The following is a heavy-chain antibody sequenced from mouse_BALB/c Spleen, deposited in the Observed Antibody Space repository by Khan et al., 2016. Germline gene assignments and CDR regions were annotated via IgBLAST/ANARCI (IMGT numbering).Heavy chain of an antibody. CDR1: GFSLTSYG. D-gene: IGHD1-1*01. CDR3: ARDRYGSSRSFDY. CDR2: IWSGGST. Sequence: QVQLKESGPGLVAPSQSLSITCTVSGFSLTSYGVHWVRQPPGKGLEWLGVIWSGGSTNYNSALMSRLSISKDNSKSQVFLKMNSLQTDDTALYYCARDRYGSSRSFDYWGQGTTLTVSS. V-gene: IGHV2-9*02. J-gene: IGHJ2*01.